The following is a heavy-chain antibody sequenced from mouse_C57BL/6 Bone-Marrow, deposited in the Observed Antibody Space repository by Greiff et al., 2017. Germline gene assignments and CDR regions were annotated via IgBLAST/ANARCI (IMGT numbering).Heavy chain of an antibody. V-gene: IGHV1-69*01. D-gene: IGHD1-1*01. CDR3: AREGYGSSPYGYFDV. CDR2: IDPSDSYT. Sequence: VQLQQPGAELVMPGASVKLSCKASGYTFTSYWMHWVKQRPGQGLEWIGEIDPSDSYTNYNQKFKGKSTLTVDKSSSTAYMQTSSLTSEDSAVYYCAREGYGSSPYGYFDVWGTGTTVTVSS. J-gene: IGHJ1*03. CDR1: GYTFTSYW.